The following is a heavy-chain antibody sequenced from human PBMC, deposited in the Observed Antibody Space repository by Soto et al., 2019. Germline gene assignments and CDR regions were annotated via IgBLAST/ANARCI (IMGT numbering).Heavy chain of an antibody. CDR1: GFTFGDYA. CDR3: TRVEDVVVVAATPPFDI. Sequence: GGSLRLSCTASGFTFGDYAMSWFRQAPGKGLEWVGFIRSKAYGGTTEYAASVKGRFTISRDDSKSIAYLQMNSLKTEETAVYYCTRVEDVVVVAATPPFDIWGQGTMVTVSS. D-gene: IGHD2-15*01. J-gene: IGHJ3*02. V-gene: IGHV3-49*03. CDR2: IRSKAYGGTT.